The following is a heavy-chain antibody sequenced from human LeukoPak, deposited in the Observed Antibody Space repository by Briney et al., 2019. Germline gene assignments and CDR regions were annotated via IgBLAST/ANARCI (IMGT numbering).Heavy chain of an antibody. CDR2: IYYSGST. J-gene: IGHJ4*02. D-gene: IGHD2-15*01. CDR1: GGSFSGYY. V-gene: IGHV4-34*09. CDR3: ARSLRGGRNRDPGGY. Sequence: SETLSLTCAVYGGSFSGYYWSWIRQPPGKGLEWIGYIYYSGSTYCNPSLKSRVTISVDTSKNQFSLKLSSVTAADTAVYYCARSLRGGRNRDPGGYWGQGTLVTVSS.